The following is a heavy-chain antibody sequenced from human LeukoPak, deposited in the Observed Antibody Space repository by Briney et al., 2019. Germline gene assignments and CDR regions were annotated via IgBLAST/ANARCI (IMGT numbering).Heavy chain of an antibody. Sequence: SETLSLTCTVSGGSISSYYWSWIRQPPGKGLEWIGYIYYSGSTNYNPSLKSRVTISVDTSKNQFSLKLSSVPAADTAVYYCARDRNSYDILTGYDYYYYGMDVWGQGTTVTVSS. CDR2: IYYSGST. CDR1: GGSISSYY. CDR3: ARDRNSYDILTGYDYYYYGMDV. D-gene: IGHD3-9*01. V-gene: IGHV4-59*01. J-gene: IGHJ6*02.